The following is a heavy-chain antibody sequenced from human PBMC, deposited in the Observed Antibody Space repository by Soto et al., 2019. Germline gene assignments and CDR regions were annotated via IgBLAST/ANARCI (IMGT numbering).Heavy chain of an antibody. Sequence: SVKVSCKASGGTFSSYAISWVRQAPGQGLEWMGGIIPIFGTANYAQKFQGRVTITADESTSTAYMELSSLRSEDTAVYYCARNLGDSSGYYPDAFDIWGQGTMVTVSS. CDR2: IIPIFGTA. J-gene: IGHJ3*02. CDR1: GGTFSSYA. V-gene: IGHV1-69*13. CDR3: ARNLGDSSGYYPDAFDI. D-gene: IGHD3-22*01.